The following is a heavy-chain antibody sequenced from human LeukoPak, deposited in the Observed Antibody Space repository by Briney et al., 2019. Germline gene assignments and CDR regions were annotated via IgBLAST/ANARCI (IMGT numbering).Heavy chain of an antibody. CDR3: ARGVEGDYGDYVGWFDP. V-gene: IGHV1-2*02. Sequence: ASVKVSCKASGYTFTGYYMHWVRQAPGQGLEWMGWINTNSGGTNYAQKFQGRVTMTRDTSISTAYMELSRLRSDDTAVYYCARGVEGDYGDYVGWFDPWGQGTLVTVSS. D-gene: IGHD4-17*01. CDR1: GYTFTGYY. CDR2: INTNSGGT. J-gene: IGHJ5*02.